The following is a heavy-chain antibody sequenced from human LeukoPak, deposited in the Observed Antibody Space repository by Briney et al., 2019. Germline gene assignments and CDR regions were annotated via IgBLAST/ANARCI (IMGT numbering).Heavy chain of an antibody. D-gene: IGHD5-18*01. CDR1: GFTFSSYS. Sequence: GGSLRLSCAASGFTFSSYSMNWVRQAPGKGLEWVSSISSSSSYIYYADSVKGRFTISRDNSKNTLYLQMNSLRAEDTAVYYCARDRGYSYGQGSLFDIWGQGTMVTVSS. J-gene: IGHJ3*02. CDR3: ARDRGYSYGQGSLFDI. V-gene: IGHV3-21*01. CDR2: ISSSSSYI.